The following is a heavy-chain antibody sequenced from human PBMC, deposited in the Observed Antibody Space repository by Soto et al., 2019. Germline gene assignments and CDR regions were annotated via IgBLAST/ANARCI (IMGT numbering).Heavy chain of an antibody. V-gene: IGHV3-30*18. CDR3: AKNYGPGIAVAGTDWYFHL. J-gene: IGHJ2*01. CDR1: SFTFSSYA. D-gene: IGHD6-19*01. Sequence: QVQLVESGGGVVQPGRSLRLSCVASSFTFSSYAIHWVRQAPGKGLQWVAFISYDGRNKDYADSVKARFTSSRDNSRNTLYLQMSILRAEDTAVYYCAKNYGPGIAVAGTDWYFHLWGRGTLVIVSS. CDR2: ISYDGRNK.